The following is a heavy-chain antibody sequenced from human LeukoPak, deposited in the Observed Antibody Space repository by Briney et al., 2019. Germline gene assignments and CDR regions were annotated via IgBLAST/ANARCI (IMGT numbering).Heavy chain of an antibody. CDR2: IIPIFGTA. D-gene: IGHD2-2*02. Sequence: SMKVSCKASGGTFSSYAISWVRQAPGQGLEWMGGIIPIFGTANYAQKFQGRVTITTDESTSTAYMELSSLRSEDTAVYYCAREHCSSTGCYNGGFDYWGQGTLVTVSS. CDR3: AREHCSSTGCYNGGFDY. V-gene: IGHV1-69*05. CDR1: GGTFSSYA. J-gene: IGHJ4*02.